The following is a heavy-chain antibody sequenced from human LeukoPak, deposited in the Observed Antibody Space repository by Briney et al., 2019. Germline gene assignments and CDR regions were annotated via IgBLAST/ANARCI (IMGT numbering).Heavy chain of an antibody. J-gene: IGHJ1*01. CDR2: ISSDGSST. Sequence: PGGSLRLSCAASGFTFSSYWMHWVRQAPGKGLVWVSRISSDGSSTSYADSVKGRFTISRDNAKNTLYLQMNSLRAEDTAVYYCAREDGTGYYYDSSGYCQHWGQGTLVTVSS. CDR1: GFTFSSYW. CDR3: AREDGTGYYYDSSGYCQH. D-gene: IGHD3-22*01. V-gene: IGHV3-74*01.